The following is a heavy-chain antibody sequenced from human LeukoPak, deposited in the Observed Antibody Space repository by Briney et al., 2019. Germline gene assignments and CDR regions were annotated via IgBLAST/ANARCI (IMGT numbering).Heavy chain of an antibody. CDR3: AKPYSGAWFGELTLDY. V-gene: IGHV3-30*02. D-gene: IGHD3-10*01. CDR1: GFTFSSYG. J-gene: IGHJ4*02. Sequence: GSLRLSCAASGFTFSSYGMHWVRQAPGKGLEWVAFIRYDGSNKYYADSVKGRFTISRDNSKNTLYLQMNSLRAEDTAVYYCAKPYSGAWFGELTLDYWGQGTLVTVSS. CDR2: IRYDGSNK.